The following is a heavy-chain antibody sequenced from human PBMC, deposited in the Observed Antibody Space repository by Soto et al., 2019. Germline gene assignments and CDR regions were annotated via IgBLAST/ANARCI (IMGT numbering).Heavy chain of an antibody. J-gene: IGHJ6*02. D-gene: IGHD5-18*01. Sequence: GGSLRLSCAASGFTFSSYWMSWVRQAPGKGLEWVANIKQDGSEKYYVDSVKGRFTISRDNAKNSLYLQMNSLRAEDTAVYYCARERYSYGYVEWERYYYGMDVWGQGTTVTVSS. CDR1: GFTFSSYW. V-gene: IGHV3-7*03. CDR3: ARERYSYGYVEWERYYYGMDV. CDR2: IKQDGSEK.